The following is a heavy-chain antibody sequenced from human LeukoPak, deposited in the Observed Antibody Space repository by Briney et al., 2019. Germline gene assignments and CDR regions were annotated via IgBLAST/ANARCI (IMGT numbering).Heavy chain of an antibody. Sequence: GASVKVSCKXSGYTFTSYGISWVRQAPGQGLEWMGWISAYNGNTNYSQKLQGRVTMTTDTSTSTAYMELRSLRSDDTAVYYCARDCSSTSCYTLTFDYWGQGTLVTVSS. CDR3: ARDCSSTSCYTLTFDY. J-gene: IGHJ4*02. D-gene: IGHD2-2*02. V-gene: IGHV1-18*01. CDR1: GYTFTSYG. CDR2: ISAYNGNT.